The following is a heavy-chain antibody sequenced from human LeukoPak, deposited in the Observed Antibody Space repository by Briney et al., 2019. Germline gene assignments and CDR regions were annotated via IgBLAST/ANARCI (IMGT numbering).Heavy chain of an antibody. V-gene: IGHV1-2*04. CDR1: GYTFTGYY. D-gene: IGHD6-13*01. CDR2: INPNSGGT. CDR3: AREEGSSLAYLDY. Sequence: ASVKVSCKAPGYTFTGYYMHWVRQAPGQGLEWMGWINPNSGGTNYAQKFQGWVTMTRDTSISTAYMELSRLRSDDTAVYYCAREEGSSLAYLDYWGQGTLVTVSS. J-gene: IGHJ4*02.